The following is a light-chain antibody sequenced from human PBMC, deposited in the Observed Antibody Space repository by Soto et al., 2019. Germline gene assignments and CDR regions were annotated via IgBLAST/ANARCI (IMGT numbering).Light chain of an antibody. V-gene: IGKV1-39*01. CDR2: SVF. Sequence: DIQMAQSPSSLSASVGDRVSITCRASLSIGTYLNWYQQTPAQAPRLLIHSVFTLQSGVPSRFSGSGSGTEFTLTISSLQPEDSATYYCQQGYSSPQTFGQGTKLEIK. CDR1: LSIGTY. CDR3: QQGYSSPQT. J-gene: IGKJ2*01.